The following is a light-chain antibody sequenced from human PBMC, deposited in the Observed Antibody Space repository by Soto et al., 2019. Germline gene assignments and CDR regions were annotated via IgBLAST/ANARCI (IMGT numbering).Light chain of an antibody. V-gene: IGKV2-28*01. Sequence: DIVMTQSPLSLPVTPGEPASISCRSSQSLLHSNGFNYLDWYLQKPGQSPQLLIFLGSNRASGVTDKFSGSGSGTDFTLKISRVEAEDVGVYYCMQALQTPLTFGGGTKGDIK. CDR3: MQALQTPLT. CDR1: QSLLHSNGFNY. J-gene: IGKJ4*01. CDR2: LGS.